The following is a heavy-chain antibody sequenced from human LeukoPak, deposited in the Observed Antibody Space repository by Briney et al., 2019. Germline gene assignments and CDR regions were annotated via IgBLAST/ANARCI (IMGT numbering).Heavy chain of an antibody. CDR1: GFTFDDYA. V-gene: IGHV3-9*01. CDR2: ISWNSGSI. CDR3: ARAEGYCSSTSCLNYYYYMDV. D-gene: IGHD2-2*01. Sequence: GGSLRLSCAASGFTFDDYAMHWVRQAPGKGLEWVSGISWNSGSIGYADSVKGRFTISRDNAKNSLYLQMNSLRAEDTAVYYCARAEGYCSSTSCLNYYYYMDVWGKGTTVTVSS. J-gene: IGHJ6*03.